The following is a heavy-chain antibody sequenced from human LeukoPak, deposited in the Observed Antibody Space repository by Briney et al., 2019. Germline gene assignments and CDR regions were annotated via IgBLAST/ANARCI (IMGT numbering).Heavy chain of an antibody. CDR3: ARFGSRPFDF. CDR2: IYYSGTA. CDR1: GGSINSYY. J-gene: IGHJ4*02. Sequence: PSETLSLTCTVSGGSINSYYWSWIRQPPGKGLEWIGYIYYSGTANYNPSLKSRVTISVDTSKNQFSLKLSSVTAADTAVYYCARFGSRPFDFWGQGTLVTVSS. V-gene: IGHV4-59*01. D-gene: IGHD6-13*01.